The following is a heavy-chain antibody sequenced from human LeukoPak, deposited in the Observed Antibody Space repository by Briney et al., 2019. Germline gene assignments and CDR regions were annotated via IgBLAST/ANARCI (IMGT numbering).Heavy chain of an antibody. V-gene: IGHV3-11*04. CDR2: ISSSGSTI. Sequence: GGSLRLSCAASGFTFSDYYMSWIRQAPGKGLEWVSYISSSGSTIYYADSVKGRFTISRDNAKNSLYLQMNSLRAEDTAVYYCARTPYYYDSSGLYYYYYMDVWGKGATVTVSS. CDR3: ARTPYYYDSSGLYYYYYMDV. D-gene: IGHD3-22*01. J-gene: IGHJ6*03. CDR1: GFTFSDYY.